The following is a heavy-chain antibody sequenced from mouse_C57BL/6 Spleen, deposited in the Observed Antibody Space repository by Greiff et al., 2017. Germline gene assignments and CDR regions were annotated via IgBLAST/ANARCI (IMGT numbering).Heavy chain of an antibody. CDR3: ARPYDYDEVWFAY. J-gene: IGHJ3*01. CDR2: ISSGCSTI. CDR1: GFTFSDYG. Sequence: EVKLMESGGGLVKPGGSLKLSCAASGFTFSDYGMHWVRQAPEKGLEWVAYISSGCSTIYYADTVKGRFTITRDNAKNTLFLQMTSLRSEDTAMYYCARPYDYDEVWFAYWGQGTLVTGAA. V-gene: IGHV5-17*01. D-gene: IGHD2-4*01.